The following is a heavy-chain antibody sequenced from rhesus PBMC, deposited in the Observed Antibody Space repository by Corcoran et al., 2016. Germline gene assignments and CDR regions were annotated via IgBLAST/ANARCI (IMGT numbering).Heavy chain of an antibody. CDR2: INANGDST. CDR3: AKDGSGNYVNS. J-gene: IGHJ6*01. Sequence: QVQLQESGPGLVKPSETLSLTCAVSGAYIRYYWWSWIHQPPGKGLEWIGEINANGDSTYYNPSLKSRVTISKDASKNQLSLRLNSVTAADTAVYYCAKDGSGNYVNSWGQGVVVTVSS. V-gene: IGHV4-80*01. CDR1: GAYIRYYW. D-gene: IGHD1-44*01.